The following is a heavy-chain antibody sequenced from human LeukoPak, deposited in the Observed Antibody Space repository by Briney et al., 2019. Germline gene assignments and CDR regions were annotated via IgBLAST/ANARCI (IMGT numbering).Heavy chain of an antibody. J-gene: IGHJ5*02. V-gene: IGHV1-24*01. CDR3: ATKSLFHL. Sequence: GASVKVSCKVSGYAXNELSIHGVRQAPGNGLEWVGGIDREDGQTIDAQNFQGRVTLTEDTSAQIAYMGVTSLRSDDTAVYYCATKSLFHLWGRGTLVTVSS. CDR2: IDREDGQT. CDR1: GYAXNELS. D-gene: IGHD2-21*01.